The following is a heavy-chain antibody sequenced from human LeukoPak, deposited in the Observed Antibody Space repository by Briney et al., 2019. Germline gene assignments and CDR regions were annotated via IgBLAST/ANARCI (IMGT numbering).Heavy chain of an antibody. CDR1: GGSVSGYY. CDR2: IYYSGST. D-gene: IGHD3-3*01. J-gene: IGHJ3*02. CDR3: ARGRFLDAFDI. Sequence: SETLSLTCTVSGGSVSGYYWSWIRQPPGKGLEWIGYIYYSGSTKYKPSLKSRVTISVDTSKNQFSLKLSSVTAADTAVYYCARGRFLDAFDIWGQGTMVTVSS. V-gene: IGHV4-59*02.